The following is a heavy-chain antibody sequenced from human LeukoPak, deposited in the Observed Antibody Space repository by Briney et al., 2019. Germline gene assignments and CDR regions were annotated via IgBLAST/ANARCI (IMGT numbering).Heavy chain of an antibody. J-gene: IGHJ5*02. CDR1: GTTFNIYA. V-gene: IGHV3-30*01. D-gene: IGHD2-2*01. CDR3: ARDGCSSTSCYRWFDP. CDR2: ISNDGSYE. Sequence: PGGSLRLSCEASGTTFNIYALHWFRQGPGKGLEWVAVISNDGSYEEYADSVKGRFILSRDNTKNAMYLQMNGLRDEDTGVYYCARDGCSSTSCYRWFDPWGQGTLVTVSS.